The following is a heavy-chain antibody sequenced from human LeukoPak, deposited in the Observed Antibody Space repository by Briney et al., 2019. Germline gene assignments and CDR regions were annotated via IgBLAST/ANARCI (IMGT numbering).Heavy chain of an antibody. CDR1: GYTFTSYA. D-gene: IGHD3-10*01. CDR3: ASRYYGSGSGDY. J-gene: IGHJ4*02. Sequence: ASVKVSCKASGYTFTSYAMHWVRQAPGQRLEWMGWINAGNGNTKYSQEFQGRVTITADKSTSTAYMELSRLRSDDTAVYYCASRYYGSGSGDYWGQGTLVTVSS. V-gene: IGHV1-3*01. CDR2: INAGNGNT.